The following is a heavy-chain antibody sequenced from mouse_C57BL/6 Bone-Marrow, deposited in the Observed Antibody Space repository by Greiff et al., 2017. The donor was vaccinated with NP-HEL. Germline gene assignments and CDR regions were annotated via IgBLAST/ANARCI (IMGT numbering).Heavy chain of an antibody. V-gene: IGHV1-59*01. CDR3: AREDYYGSSYNY. D-gene: IGHD1-1*01. CDR2: IDPSDSYT. Sequence: QVQLQQPGAELVRPGTSVKLSCKASGYTFTSYWMHWVKQRPGQGLEWIGVIDPSDSYTNYNQKFKGKATLTVDTSSSPAYMQLSSLTSEDSAVYYCAREDYYGSSYNYWGQGTTLTVSS. J-gene: IGHJ2*01. CDR1: GYTFTSYW.